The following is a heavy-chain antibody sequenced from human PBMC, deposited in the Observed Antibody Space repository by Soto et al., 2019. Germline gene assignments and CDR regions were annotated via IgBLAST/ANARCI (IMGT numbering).Heavy chain of an antibody. J-gene: IGHJ4*02. V-gene: IGHV3-30-3*01. CDR1: GFTFNSHA. Sequence: QVQLVESGGGVVQPGRSLRLSCAASGFTFNSHAMHWVRQAPDKGLEWVAVISYDANNKYYADSVKGRFTISRDNSKNTMYLQMNTLRAEDTAVYYCARAYCGGGSCYSYFHSWGQGTLVTVSS. CDR2: ISYDANNK. CDR3: ARAYCGGGSCYSYFHS. D-gene: IGHD2-15*01.